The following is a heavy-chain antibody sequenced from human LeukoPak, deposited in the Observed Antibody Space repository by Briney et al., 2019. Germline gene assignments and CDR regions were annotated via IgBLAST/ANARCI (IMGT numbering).Heavy chain of an antibody. CDR3: AKILSAAGTEY. V-gene: IGHV3-23*01. CDR1: GFTFSRYW. CDR2: INDGGGDT. Sequence: PGGSLRLSCAASGFTFSRYWMHWVRQAPGKGLECVSIINDGGGDTYYADSVKGRFTISRDNSKNTLYLQMNSLRLEDTAMYYCAKILSAAGTEYWGQGTLVTVSS. J-gene: IGHJ4*02. D-gene: IGHD6-13*01.